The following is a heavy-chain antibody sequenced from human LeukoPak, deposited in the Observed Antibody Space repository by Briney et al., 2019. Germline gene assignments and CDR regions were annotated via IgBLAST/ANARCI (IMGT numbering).Heavy chain of an antibody. CDR1: GGSFSGYY. CDR3: ARGFIGCSSTSCYSSTSHSMDV. V-gene: IGHV4-34*01. J-gene: IGHJ6*02. D-gene: IGHD2-2*01. Sequence: SETLSLTCAVYGGSFSGYYWSWIRQPPGKGLEWIGEINHSGSTNYNPSLKSRVTISVDTSKNQFSLKLSSVTAADTAVYYCARGFIGCSSTSCYSSTSHSMDVWGQGTTVTVSS. CDR2: INHSGST.